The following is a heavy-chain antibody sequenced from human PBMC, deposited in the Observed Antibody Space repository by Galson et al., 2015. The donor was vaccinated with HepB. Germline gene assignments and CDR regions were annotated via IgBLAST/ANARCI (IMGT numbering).Heavy chain of an antibody. Sequence: QSGAEVKKPGESLKISCQGSGYSFPSFWIAWLRQMPGKGLEWMGVIFPADSYTTYSPYFQGQITISADKSVNTAYLQLSSLKASDTAMYYCARPPSGNWGFSHYFDSWGQGTLVTVSS. V-gene: IGHV5-51*01. J-gene: IGHJ4*02. CDR1: GYSFPSFW. D-gene: IGHD7-27*01. CDR2: IFPADSYT. CDR3: ARPPSGNWGFSHYFDS.